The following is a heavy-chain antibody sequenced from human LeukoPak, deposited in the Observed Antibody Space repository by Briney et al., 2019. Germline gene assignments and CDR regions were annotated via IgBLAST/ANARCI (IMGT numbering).Heavy chain of an antibody. Sequence: PGGSLRLSCAASGFTVSSNYMSWVRQAPGKGLEWVSVIYSGGSTYYADSVKGRFTISRDNPKNTLYLQMNSLRAEDTAVYYCARASSWVTPYYFDYWGQGTLVTVSS. CDR1: GFTVSSNY. D-gene: IGHD5-18*01. CDR2: IYSGGST. CDR3: ARASSWVTPYYFDY. J-gene: IGHJ4*02. V-gene: IGHV3-66*01.